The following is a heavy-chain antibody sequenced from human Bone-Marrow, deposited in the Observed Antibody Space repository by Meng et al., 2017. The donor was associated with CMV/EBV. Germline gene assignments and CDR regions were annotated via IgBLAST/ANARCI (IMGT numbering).Heavy chain of an antibody. V-gene: IGHV1-46*01. D-gene: IGHD3-10*01. J-gene: IGHJ5*02. CDR2: INPSGGST. CDR1: GYTFTSYG. CDR3: ARSFRAHGNWFDP. Sequence: ASVKVSCKASGYTFTSYGISWVRQAPGQGLEWMGIINPSGGSTSYAQKFQGRVTMTRDTPTSTVYMELSSLRSEDTAVYYCARSFRAHGNWFDPWGQGTLVTVSS.